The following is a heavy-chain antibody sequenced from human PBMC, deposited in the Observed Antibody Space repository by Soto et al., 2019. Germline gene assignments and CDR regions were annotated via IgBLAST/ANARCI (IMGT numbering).Heavy chain of an antibody. CDR2: IYWDDDK. V-gene: IGHV2-5*02. Sequence: ESGPTLVNPTQTLTLTCTFSGFSLSTSGVGVGWIRQPPGKALEWLGIIYWDDDKRYSPSLKSRLTITKDTSKNQVVLSMTNMDPVDTATYYRAHSPRPPNYSTSAYDYWGQGTLVTVSS. CDR1: GFSLSTSGVG. CDR3: AHSPRPPNYSTSAYDY. J-gene: IGHJ4*02. D-gene: IGHD6-6*01.